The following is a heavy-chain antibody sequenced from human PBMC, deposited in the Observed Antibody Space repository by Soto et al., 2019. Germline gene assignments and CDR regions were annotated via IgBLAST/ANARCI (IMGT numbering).Heavy chain of an antibody. CDR2: IYYSGST. Sequence: SETLSLTCTVSGGSISSGDYYWSWIRQPPGKGLEWIGYIYYSGSTYYNPSLKSRVTISVDTSKNQFSLKLSSVTAADTAVYYCARRNRITMIRGDFDYWGQGTLVTVSS. D-gene: IGHD3-10*01. CDR1: GGSISSGDYY. CDR3: ARRNRITMIRGDFDY. V-gene: IGHV4-30-4*01. J-gene: IGHJ4*02.